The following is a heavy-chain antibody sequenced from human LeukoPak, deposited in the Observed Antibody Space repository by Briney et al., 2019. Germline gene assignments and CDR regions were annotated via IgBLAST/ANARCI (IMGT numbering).Heavy chain of an antibody. Sequence: PSETLSLTCSVSGGSISTYYWSWIRQPAGKGLGWIAQIHTRGRNNFNPSLKSRVSISMDTPNNQFSLMISSETAADTAIYYCAGRGLSTGWTFDYWGHGTLVTVSS. V-gene: IGHV4-4*07. CDR3: AGRGLSTGWTFDY. CDR2: IHTRGRN. D-gene: IGHD6-19*01. J-gene: IGHJ4*01. CDR1: GGSISTYY.